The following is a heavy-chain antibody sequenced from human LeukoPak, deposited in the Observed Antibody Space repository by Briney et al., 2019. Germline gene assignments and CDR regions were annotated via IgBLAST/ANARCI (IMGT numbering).Heavy chain of an antibody. J-gene: IGHJ6*02. D-gene: IGHD2-15*01. CDR1: GYTFTSYG. Sequence: ASVKVSCKASGYTFTSYGISWVRQAPGQGLEWRGWISAYNGNTNYAQKLQGRVTMTTDTSTSTAYMELRSLRSDDTAVYYCARRYCSGGSCYRTLIDYYYYGMDVWGQGTTVTVSS. CDR2: ISAYNGNT. CDR3: ARRYCSGGSCYRTLIDYYYYGMDV. V-gene: IGHV1-18*01.